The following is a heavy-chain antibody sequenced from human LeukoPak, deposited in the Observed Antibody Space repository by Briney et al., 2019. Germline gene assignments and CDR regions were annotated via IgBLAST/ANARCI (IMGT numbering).Heavy chain of an antibody. CDR3: ASGGSSGWYDY. V-gene: IGHV4-59*01. D-gene: IGHD6-19*01. CDR2: IYYSGST. J-gene: IGHJ4*02. CDR1: GGSFHNYY. Sequence: SETLSLTCTVSGGSFHNYYWSWIRQPPGKGLEWIGYIYYSGSTNYNPSLKSRVTISVDTSKNQFSLKLSSVTAADTAVYYCASGGSSGWYDYWGQGTLVTVSS.